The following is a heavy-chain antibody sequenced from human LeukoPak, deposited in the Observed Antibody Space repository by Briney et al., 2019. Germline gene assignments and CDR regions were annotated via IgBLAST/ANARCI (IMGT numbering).Heavy chain of an antibody. V-gene: IGHV1-46*01. CDR3: ARDLAGYYGSGSGGGY. Sequence: GASVKVSCKASGYTFTSYYMHWVRQAPGQGLEWMGIINPSGSSTSYAQKFQGRVTMTRNTSISTAYMELSSLRSEDTAVYYCARDLAGYYGSGSGGGYWGQGTLVTVSS. CDR2: INPSGSST. D-gene: IGHD3-10*01. J-gene: IGHJ4*02. CDR1: GYTFTSYY.